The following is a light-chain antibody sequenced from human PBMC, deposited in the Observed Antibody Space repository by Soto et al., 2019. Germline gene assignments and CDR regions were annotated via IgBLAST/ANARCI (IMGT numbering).Light chain of an antibody. Sequence: PGEGATLSCRASQSINSFLAWYQQRRGQAPRLLIHGASNRATGIPDRFSGSGSGTDFTLTISRLEPEDFAVYYCQQYGSSPITFGQGTRLEIK. V-gene: IGKV3-20*01. J-gene: IGKJ5*01. CDR2: GAS. CDR3: QQYGSSPIT. CDR1: QSINSF.